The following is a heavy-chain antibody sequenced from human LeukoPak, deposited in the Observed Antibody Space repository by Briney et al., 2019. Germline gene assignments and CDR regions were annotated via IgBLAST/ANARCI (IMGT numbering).Heavy chain of an antibody. D-gene: IGHD1-26*01. V-gene: IGHV3-66*01. Sequence: GGSLRLSCAASGFTVNYNYMSWVRQAPGKGLEWVAVIYSGGSTYYADSVKGRFTISRDDSKSTVCLQMNSLRVEDTAVYSCARVKVGITYWFDPWGQGTLVTVSS. CDR1: GFTVNYNY. CDR3: ARVKVGITYWFDP. J-gene: IGHJ5*02. CDR2: IYSGGST.